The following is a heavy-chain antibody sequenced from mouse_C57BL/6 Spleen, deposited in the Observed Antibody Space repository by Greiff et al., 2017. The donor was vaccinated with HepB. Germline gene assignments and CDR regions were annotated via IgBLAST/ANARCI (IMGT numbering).Heavy chain of an antibody. CDR1: GYTFTSYW. CDR2: IDPSDSYT. Sequence: VQLQQPGAELVRPGTSVKLSCKASGYTFTSYWMHWVKQRPGQGLEWIGVIDPSDSYTNYNQKFKGKATLTVDTSSSTAYMQLSSLTSEDSAVYYCARLPPSTMVTTGGFAYWGQGTLVTVSA. D-gene: IGHD2-2*01. CDR3: ARLPPSTMVTTGGFAY. V-gene: IGHV1-59*01. J-gene: IGHJ3*01.